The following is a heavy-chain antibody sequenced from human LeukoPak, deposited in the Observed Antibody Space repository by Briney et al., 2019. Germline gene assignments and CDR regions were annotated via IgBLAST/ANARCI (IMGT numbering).Heavy chain of an antibody. V-gene: IGHV3-30-3*01. CDR2: ISYDGSNK. D-gene: IGHD3-22*01. CDR3: ASSYYDSSGYPALDY. CDR1: GFTFSSYA. J-gene: IGHJ4*02. Sequence: GKSLRLSCAASGFTFSSYAMHWVRQAPGKGLEWVAVISYDGSNKYYADSVKGRFTISRDNSKNTLYLQMSSLRAEDTAVYYCASSYYDSSGYPALDYWGQGTLVTVSS.